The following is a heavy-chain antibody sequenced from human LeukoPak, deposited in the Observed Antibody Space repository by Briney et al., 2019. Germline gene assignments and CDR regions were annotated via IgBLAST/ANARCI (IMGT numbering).Heavy chain of an antibody. D-gene: IGHD3-10*01. J-gene: IGHJ5*02. Sequence: ASVKVSCKASGYTFTSYDINWVRQATGQGLEWMGWMNPNRGNTGYAQKFQGRVTITRNTPISTAYMELSSLRSEDTAVYYCARGPPIGVLLWFGESKDSLPSFDPWGQGTLVTVSS. CDR3: ARGPPIGVLLWFGESKDSLPSFDP. V-gene: IGHV1-8*03. CDR1: GYTFTSYD. CDR2: MNPNRGNT.